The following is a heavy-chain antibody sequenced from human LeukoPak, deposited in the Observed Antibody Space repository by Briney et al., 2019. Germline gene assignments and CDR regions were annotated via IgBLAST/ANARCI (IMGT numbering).Heavy chain of an antibody. CDR1: GGSISSGGYY. V-gene: IGHV4-31*03. Sequence: NPSETLSLTCTVSGGSISSGGYYWSWIRQHPGKGLEWIGYIYYSGSTYHNPSLKSRVTISVDTSKNQFSLKLSSVTAADTAVYYCARCGKDGDYVQNWGQGTLVTVSS. J-gene: IGHJ4*02. D-gene: IGHD4-17*01. CDR2: IYYSGST. CDR3: ARCGKDGDYVQN.